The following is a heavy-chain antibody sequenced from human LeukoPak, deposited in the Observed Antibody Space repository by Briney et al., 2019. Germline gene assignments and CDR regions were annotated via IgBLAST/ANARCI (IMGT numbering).Heavy chain of an antibody. J-gene: IGHJ3*02. CDR2: IIPIFGTA. V-gene: IGHV1-69*05. CDR3: ARDGVDGSGSYYMGAFDI. CDR1: GGTFSSYA. D-gene: IGHD3-10*01. Sequence: ASVKVSCKASGGTFSSYAISWVRQAPGQGLEWMGGIIPIFGTANYAQKFQGRVTMTTDTSTSTAYMELRSLRSDDTAVYYCARDGVDGSGSYYMGAFDIWGQGTMVTVSS.